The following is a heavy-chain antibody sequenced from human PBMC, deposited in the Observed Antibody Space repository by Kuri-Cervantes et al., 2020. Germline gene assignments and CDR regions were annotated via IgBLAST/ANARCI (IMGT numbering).Heavy chain of an antibody. V-gene: IGHV3-11*01. CDR1: GYTFSDYY. CDR3: ARGRPGYSSGWYYFDY. CDR2: ISSSGSTI. D-gene: IGHD6-19*01. Sequence: SCKASGYTFSDYYMSWIRQAPGKGLEWVSYISSSGSTIYYADSVKGRFTISRDNAKNSLYLQMNSLRAEDTAVYYCARGRPGYSSGWYYFDYWGQGTLVTVSS. J-gene: IGHJ4*02.